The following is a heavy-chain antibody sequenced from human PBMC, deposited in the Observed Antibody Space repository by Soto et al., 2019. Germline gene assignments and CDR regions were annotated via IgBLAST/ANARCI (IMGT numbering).Heavy chain of an antibody. Sequence: SVKVSCKASGGTFSSYAISWVRQAPGQGLEWMGGIIPIFGTANYAQKFQGRVTITADESTSTAYMELSSLRSEDTAVYYCASQGQVVGMAPYDYRGQGTLVIVSS. CDR3: ASQGQVVGMAPYDY. CDR1: GGTFSSYA. D-gene: IGHD2-15*01. J-gene: IGHJ4*02. CDR2: IIPIFGTA. V-gene: IGHV1-69*13.